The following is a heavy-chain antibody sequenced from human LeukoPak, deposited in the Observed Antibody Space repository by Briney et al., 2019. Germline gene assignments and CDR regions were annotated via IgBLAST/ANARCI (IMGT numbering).Heavy chain of an antibody. J-gene: IGHJ5*02. Sequence: SETLSLTCSVSGDSISSSSSYWGWIRQPPGKGLEWIGSIYYSGSTYYNTSLKSRVTISVDTSKNQFSLKLNSVTAADTAVYYCARRGSGWRNWFDPWGQGTLVTVSS. D-gene: IGHD6-19*01. V-gene: IGHV4-39*01. CDR1: GDSISSSSSY. CDR2: IYYSGST. CDR3: ARRGSGWRNWFDP.